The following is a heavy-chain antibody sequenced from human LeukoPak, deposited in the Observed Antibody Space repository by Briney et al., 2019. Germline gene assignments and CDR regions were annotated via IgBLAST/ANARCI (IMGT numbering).Heavy chain of an antibody. Sequence: PSETLSLTCAVYGGSFSGYYWSWIRQPPGKGLEWIGEINHSGSTNYNPSLKSRVTISVDTSKNQFSLKLSSVTAADTAVYYCARPVGGFDPWGQGTLVTVSS. D-gene: IGHD2-15*01. CDR1: GGSFSGYY. CDR2: INHSGST. J-gene: IGHJ5*02. V-gene: IGHV4-34*01. CDR3: ARPVGGFDP.